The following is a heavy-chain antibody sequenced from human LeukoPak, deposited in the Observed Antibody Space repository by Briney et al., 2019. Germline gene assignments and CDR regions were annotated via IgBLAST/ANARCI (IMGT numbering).Heavy chain of an antibody. CDR3: TGRYDYYYDSSGRPSQLDY. V-gene: IGHV1-69*13. J-gene: IGHJ4*02. CDR1: GGTFSSYA. Sequence: SVKVSCKASGGTFSSYAISWVRQAPGQGLEWMGGIIPIFGTANYAQKSQGRVTITADESTSTAYMELSSLRSEDTAVYYCTGRYDYYYDSSGRPSQLDYWGQGTLVTVSS. D-gene: IGHD3-22*01. CDR2: IIPIFGTA.